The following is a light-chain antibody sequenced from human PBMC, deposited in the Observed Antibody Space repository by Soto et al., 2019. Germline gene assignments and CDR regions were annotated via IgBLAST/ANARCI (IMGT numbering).Light chain of an antibody. Sequence: DIQMTQSPSTLSASVGDRVTITCRASQSLSTSLAWYQQTPGKAPKLLISKASSLESGVPSRFSGSGSGTEFALTISSLQPDDFDTYSCQQYNTYPLTFGGGTKVEIK. V-gene: IGKV1-5*03. CDR2: KAS. CDR1: QSLSTS. J-gene: IGKJ4*01. CDR3: QQYNTYPLT.